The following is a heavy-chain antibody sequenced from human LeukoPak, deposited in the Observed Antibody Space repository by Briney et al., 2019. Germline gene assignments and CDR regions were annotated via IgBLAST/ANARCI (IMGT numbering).Heavy chain of an antibody. D-gene: IGHD4-17*01. Sequence: GGSLRLSCAASGFTFSSYWMSWVRQAPGKGLEWVANIKQDGSEKYYVDSVKGRFTISRDNAKNSLYLQMNSLGAEDTAVYYCARVPPNTVTTLQYFDYWGQGTLVTVSS. CDR1: GFTFSSYW. CDR3: ARVPPNTVTTLQYFDY. V-gene: IGHV3-7*01. CDR2: IKQDGSEK. J-gene: IGHJ4*02.